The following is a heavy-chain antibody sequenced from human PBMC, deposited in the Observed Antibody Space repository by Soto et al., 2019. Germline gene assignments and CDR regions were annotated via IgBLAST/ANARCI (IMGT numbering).Heavy chain of an antibody. CDR1: GFTFSDSD. D-gene: IGHD6-19*01. Sequence: EVQLVESGGGLVQPGGSLKLSCAASGFTFSDSDIHWVRQASGKGLEWVGRIKRRSYSYATAYAASVRGRFTISRDDSKSTAYLQMNSLKTDDTAVYYCTRLDTSGWFWVFDSWGQGTLVTVSS. CDR2: IKRRSYSYAT. V-gene: IGHV3-73*01. CDR3: TRLDTSGWFWVFDS. J-gene: IGHJ4*02.